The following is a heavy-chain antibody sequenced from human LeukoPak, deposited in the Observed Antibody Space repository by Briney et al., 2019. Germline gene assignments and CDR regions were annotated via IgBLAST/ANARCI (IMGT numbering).Heavy chain of an antibody. CDR2: IYTGGTT. V-gene: IGHV3-66*02. CDR1: GFSVSSNY. CDR3: ARDKLGSGYSSDLDS. J-gene: IGHJ4*02. D-gene: IGHD6-19*01. Sequence: GGSLRLSCAASGFSVSSNYMNWVRQAPGKGLEWVSAIYTGGTTYYADSVKGRFTISRDNSKNTLYLQMNSLRAEDTAVYYCARDKLGSGYSSDLDSWGQGTLVTVSS.